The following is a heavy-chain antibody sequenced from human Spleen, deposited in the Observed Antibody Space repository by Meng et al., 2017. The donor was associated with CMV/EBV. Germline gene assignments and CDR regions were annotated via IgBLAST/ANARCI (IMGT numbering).Heavy chain of an antibody. V-gene: IGHV3-7*01. CDR2: IKEDGSEM. CDR1: FTCRSYW. Sequence: FTCRSYWMSWVRQAPGQGLERVADIKEDGSEMYYVDSVRGRFTISRDNAMDSLYLHLNSLRAEATAVYYCARGLTIHGVLSPPASLKWGQGTLVTVSS. CDR3: ARGLTIHGVLSPPASLK. J-gene: IGHJ4*02. D-gene: IGHD3-3*01.